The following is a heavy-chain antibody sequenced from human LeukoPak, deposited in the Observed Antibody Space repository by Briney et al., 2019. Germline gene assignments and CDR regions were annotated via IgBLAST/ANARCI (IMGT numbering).Heavy chain of an antibody. Sequence: GGSLRLSCAASGFTFSSYAMSWVRQAPGKGLEWVSAISGSGGSTYYADSVKGRFTISRDNSKNTLYLQMNSLRAEDTAVYYCAKDVYKQWLVREDFTHPFDYWGQGTLVTVSS. CDR3: AKDVYKQWLVREDFTHPFDY. CDR2: ISGSGGST. V-gene: IGHV3-23*01. J-gene: IGHJ4*02. CDR1: GFTFSSYA. D-gene: IGHD6-19*01.